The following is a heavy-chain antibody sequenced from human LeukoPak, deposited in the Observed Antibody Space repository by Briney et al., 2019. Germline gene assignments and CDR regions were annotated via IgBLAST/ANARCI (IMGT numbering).Heavy chain of an antibody. CDR2: IWYDGNNK. D-gene: IGHD4-11*01. V-gene: IGHV3-33*01. CDR3: TTADYPLLGY. J-gene: IGHJ4*02. Sequence: GRSLRLSCAASGFTFNSYGIHWVRQAPGKGLEWVAVIWYDGNNKYYADSVKGRFTISRDSSKNTLYLQMNSLKTEDTAVYYCTTADYPLLGYWGQGTLVTVSS. CDR1: GFTFNSYG.